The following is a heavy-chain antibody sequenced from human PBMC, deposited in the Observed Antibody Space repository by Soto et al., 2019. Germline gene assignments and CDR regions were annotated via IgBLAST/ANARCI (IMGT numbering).Heavy chain of an antibody. D-gene: IGHD3-9*01. CDR3: ARVFGGPYYDILTGYYYFDY. V-gene: IGHV4-34*01. CDR2: INHSGST. Sequence: PSETLSLTCAVYGGSFSGYYWSWIRQPPGKGLEWIGEINHSGSTNYNPSLKSRVTISVDTSKNQFSLKLSSVTAADTAVYYCARVFGGPYYDILTGYYYFDYWGQGTLVTVSS. J-gene: IGHJ4*02. CDR1: GGSFSGYY.